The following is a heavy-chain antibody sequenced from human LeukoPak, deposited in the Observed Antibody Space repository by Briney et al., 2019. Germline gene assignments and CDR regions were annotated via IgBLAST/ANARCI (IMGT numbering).Heavy chain of an antibody. D-gene: IGHD3-10*01. CDR3: AKDLLKEGSYGSGIDWFDP. Sequence: PGGSLRLSCAASGFIFSNYGMHWVRQAPGKGLEWVSFIRYDGSHKHYADSVKGRFTISREGSKKTLYLQMNSLRPEDTAMYYCAKDLLKEGSYGSGIDWFDPWGRGAQVTVSS. CDR2: IRYDGSHK. V-gene: IGHV3-30*02. CDR1: GFIFSNYG. J-gene: IGHJ5*02.